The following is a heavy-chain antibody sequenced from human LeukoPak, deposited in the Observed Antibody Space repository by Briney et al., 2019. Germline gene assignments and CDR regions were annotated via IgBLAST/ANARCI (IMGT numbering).Heavy chain of an antibody. V-gene: IGHV3-21*01. D-gene: IGHD4-17*01. Sequence: GSLRLSCAASGFTFSSYSMNWVRQAPGKGLEWVSSISSSSSYIYYADSVKGRFTISRDNAKNSLYLQMNSLRAEDTAVYYCARESTVTGGISYFDYWGQGTLATVSS. CDR2: ISSSSSYI. CDR3: ARESTVTGGISYFDY. J-gene: IGHJ4*02. CDR1: GFTFSSYS.